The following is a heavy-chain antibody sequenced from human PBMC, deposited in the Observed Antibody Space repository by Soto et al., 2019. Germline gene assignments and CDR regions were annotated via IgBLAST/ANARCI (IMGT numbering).Heavy chain of an antibody. J-gene: IGHJ4*02. CDR3: ARVGSSGWWRYYFDY. CDR1: GYTFTSYG. V-gene: IGHV1-3*01. Sequence: GASVKFSCKASGYTFTSYGMHWVRQAPGQRLEWMGWINAGNGNTKYSQKFQGRVTITRDTSASTAYMELSSLRSEDTAVYYCARVGSSGWWRYYFDYWGQGTLVTVSS. CDR2: INAGNGNT. D-gene: IGHD6-19*01.